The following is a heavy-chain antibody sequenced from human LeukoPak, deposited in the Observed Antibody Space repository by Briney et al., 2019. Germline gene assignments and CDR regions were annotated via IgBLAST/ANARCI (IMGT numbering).Heavy chain of an antibody. CDR2: INHSGST. D-gene: IGHD3-10*01. J-gene: IGHJ4*02. V-gene: IGHV4-34*01. Sequence: SETLSLTCAVYGVSFSGYYWSWIRQPPGKGLEWIGEINHSGSTNYNPSLKSRVTISVDTSKNQFSLKLSSVTAADTAVYYCASGRIDYYGSGSPASFDYWGQGTLVTVSS. CDR1: GVSFSGYY. CDR3: ASGRIDYYGSGSPASFDY.